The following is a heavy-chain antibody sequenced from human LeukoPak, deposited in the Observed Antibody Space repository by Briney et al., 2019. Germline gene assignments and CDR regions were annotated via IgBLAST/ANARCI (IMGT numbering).Heavy chain of an antibody. Sequence: PSETLSLTCAVYGGSFSGYYWSWIRQPPGKGLEWIGEINHSGSTNYNPSLKSRVTISVDMSKNQFSLKLSSVTAADTAVYYCASFYGPYDYWGQGTLVTVSS. CDR2: INHSGST. D-gene: IGHD2/OR15-2a*01. CDR3: ASFYGPYDY. CDR1: GGSFSGYY. V-gene: IGHV4-34*01. J-gene: IGHJ4*02.